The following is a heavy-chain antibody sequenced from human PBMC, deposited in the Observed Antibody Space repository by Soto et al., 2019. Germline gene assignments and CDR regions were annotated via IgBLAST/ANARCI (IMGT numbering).Heavy chain of an antibody. Sequence: GASVKVSCKASGFTFTSSAVQWVRQARGQRLEWIGWIVVGSGNTNYAQKFQERVTITRDMSTSTAYMELSSLRSEDTAVYYCAREKIYDYIWGSYRDHDAFDIWGQGTMVTVSS. J-gene: IGHJ3*02. CDR3: AREKIYDYIWGSYRDHDAFDI. V-gene: IGHV1-58*01. D-gene: IGHD3-16*02. CDR2: IVVGSGNT. CDR1: GFTFTSSA.